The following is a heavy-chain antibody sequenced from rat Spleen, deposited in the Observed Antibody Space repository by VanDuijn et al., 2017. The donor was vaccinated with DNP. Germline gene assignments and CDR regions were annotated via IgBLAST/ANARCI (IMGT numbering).Heavy chain of an antibody. CDR2: ISYSGST. J-gene: IGHJ1*01. D-gene: IGHD1-11*01. Sequence: EVQLQESGPGLVKPSQSLSLTCSVTGYSITSNYWGWIRKFPGNKMEYIGHISYSGSTNYNPSLKSRISIARYTEKNQFFLQLNSVTNEDTATYYCARGLNYGGYNYYWYFDFWGPGTMVTVSS. V-gene: IGHV3-1*01. CDR1: GYSITSNY. CDR3: ARGLNYGGYNYYWYFDF.